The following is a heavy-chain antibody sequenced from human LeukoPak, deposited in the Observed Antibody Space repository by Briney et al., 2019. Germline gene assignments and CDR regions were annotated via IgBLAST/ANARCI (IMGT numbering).Heavy chain of an antibody. J-gene: IGHJ6*03. CDR2: ISHSGGST. V-gene: IGHV1-46*03. D-gene: IGHD1-26*01. CDR1: GYTFTSYY. CDR3: ARGLGAYYYYCMDV. Sequence: ASVKVSCKASGYTFTSYYMHWVRQAPGQRLEWMGIISHSGGSTSYAQTFQGRVSITRDTSTSTVYMELSSLRSEDTAVYYCARGLGAYYYYCMDVWGKGTTVTVSS.